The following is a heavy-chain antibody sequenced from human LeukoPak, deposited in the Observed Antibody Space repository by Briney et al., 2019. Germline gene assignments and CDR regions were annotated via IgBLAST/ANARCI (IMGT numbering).Heavy chain of an antibody. J-gene: IGHJ3*02. V-gene: IGHV1-46*01. CDR3: ARGRHSYESSDYYYEGDAFDI. CDR2: INPSGDST. D-gene: IGHD3-22*01. CDR1: GNSFTSYY. Sequence: ASVKVSCKASGNSFTSYYMHWVRQAPGQGLEWMGIINPSGDSTSSAQTFQGRVTMTRDMSTSTVYMALSSLRTEDTAVYYCARGRHSYESSDYYYEGDAFDIWGQGTMVTVSS.